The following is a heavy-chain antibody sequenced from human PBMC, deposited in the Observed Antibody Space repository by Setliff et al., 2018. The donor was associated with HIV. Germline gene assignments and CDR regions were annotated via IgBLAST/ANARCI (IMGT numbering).Heavy chain of an antibody. CDR3: ARLGDDNSGYYQF. CDR1: GYSLSDYW. Sequence: ESLKISCKASGYSLSDYWIGWVRQMPGKGLEWMGIIFPDDSDTRYSPSFQGHVTISADKSISTAYLQWSSLKASDTAIYYCARLGDDNSGYYQFWGQGTLVTVSS. V-gene: IGHV5-51*01. J-gene: IGHJ4*02. CDR2: IFPDDSDT. D-gene: IGHD3-22*01.